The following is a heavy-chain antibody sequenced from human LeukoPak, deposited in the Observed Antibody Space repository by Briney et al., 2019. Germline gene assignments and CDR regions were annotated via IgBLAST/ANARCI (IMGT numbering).Heavy chain of an antibody. V-gene: IGHV1-24*01. D-gene: IGHD6-19*01. CDR1: GYTLTELS. CDR3: ATAVAVAARECFQH. CDR2: FGPEDGET. Sequence: ASVKVSCKVSGYTLTELSMHWVRQAPGKGLEWMGGFGPEDGETIYAQKFQGRVTMTEDTSTDTAYMELSSLRSEDTAVYYCATAVAVAARECFQHWGQGTLVTVSS. J-gene: IGHJ1*01.